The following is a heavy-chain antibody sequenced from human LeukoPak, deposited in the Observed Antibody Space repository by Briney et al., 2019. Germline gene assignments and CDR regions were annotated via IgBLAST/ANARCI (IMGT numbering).Heavy chain of an antibody. Sequence: SGPTLVNPTQTLTLTCTFSGFSLTTGGMCVSWVRQPPGKALEWLARIDWDGDKYYNTSLKTRLTISKETSKNQVVLTMTDMDPVDTATYFCAWINPRDTTMGSLDFWGQGTLVTVSS. CDR1: GFSLTTGGMC. CDR2: IDWDGDK. V-gene: IGHV2-70*11. D-gene: IGHD5-18*01. CDR3: AWINPRDTTMGSLDF. J-gene: IGHJ4*02.